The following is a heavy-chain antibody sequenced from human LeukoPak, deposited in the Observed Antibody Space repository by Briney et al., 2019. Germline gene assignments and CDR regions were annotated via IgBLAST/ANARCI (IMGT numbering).Heavy chain of an antibody. CDR2: IIPIFGTA. D-gene: IGHD5-24*01. CDR3: ARDTRWLQSYYFDY. CDR1: GGTFSSYA. Sequence: ASVKVSCKASGGTFSSYAISWVRQAPGQGLEWMGGIIPIFGTANYAQKFQGRVTITADKSTSTAYMELSSLRSEDTAVYYCARDTRWLQSYYFDYWGQGTLVTVSS. V-gene: IGHV1-69*06. J-gene: IGHJ4*02.